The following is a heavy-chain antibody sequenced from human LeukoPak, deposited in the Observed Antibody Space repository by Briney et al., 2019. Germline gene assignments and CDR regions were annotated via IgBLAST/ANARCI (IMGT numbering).Heavy chain of an antibody. Sequence: ASVTVSCTASGYTFTSYGISWVRQAPGQGLEWMGWISAYNGNTNYAQKLQGRVTMTTDTSTSTAYMELRSLRSDDTAVYYCARRIAAAGTGGLFDPWGQGTLVTVSS. CDR3: ARRIAAAGTGGLFDP. CDR2: ISAYNGNT. D-gene: IGHD6-13*01. J-gene: IGHJ5*02. CDR1: GYTFTSYG. V-gene: IGHV1-18*01.